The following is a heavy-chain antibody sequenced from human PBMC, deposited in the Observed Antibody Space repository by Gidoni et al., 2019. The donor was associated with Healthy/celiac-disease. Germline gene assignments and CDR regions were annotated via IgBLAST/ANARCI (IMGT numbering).Heavy chain of an antibody. CDR2: IVSNDEK. V-gene: IGHV2-26*01. D-gene: IGHD6-19*01. CDR1: GFSPSNARMG. J-gene: IGHJ4*02. Sequence: QVTLKESGPVLVKPTETLTLTCTVSGFSPSNARMGVSWIRQPPGTALELLAHIVSNDEKSYSTSLKSRLTISKDTSKSQVVLTMTNMDPVDTATYCCARIREQWLVNDREYYFDYWGQGTLVTVSS. CDR3: ARIREQWLVNDREYYFDY.